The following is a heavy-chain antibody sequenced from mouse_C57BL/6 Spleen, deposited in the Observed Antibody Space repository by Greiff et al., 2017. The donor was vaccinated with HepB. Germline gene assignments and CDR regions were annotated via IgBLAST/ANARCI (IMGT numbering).Heavy chain of an antibody. CDR2: INPYNGGT. CDR1: GYTFTDYY. CDR3: ARRVAVFDY. Sequence: EVQLQESGPVLVKPGASVKMSCKASGYTFTDYYMNWVKQSHGKSLEWIGVINPYNGGTSYNQKFKGKATLTVDKSSSTAYMELNSLTSEDSAVYYCARRVAVFDYWGQGTTLTVSS. D-gene: IGHD1-1*02. V-gene: IGHV1-19*01. J-gene: IGHJ2*01.